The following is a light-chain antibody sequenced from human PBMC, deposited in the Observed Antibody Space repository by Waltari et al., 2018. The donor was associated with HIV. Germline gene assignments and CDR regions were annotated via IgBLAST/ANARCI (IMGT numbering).Light chain of an antibody. J-gene: IGLJ1*01. CDR2: DVS. Sequence: QSALTQPASVSGSPGQSITLSCTGTSSDVGGYNYVSWYQQHPGKAPKLMIDDVSNRPSGVSNRFSGSKSGNTASLTISGLQAEDEADYYCSSYTSSSTDVFGTGTKVTVL. CDR1: SSDVGGYNY. V-gene: IGLV2-14*03. CDR3: SSYTSSSTDV.